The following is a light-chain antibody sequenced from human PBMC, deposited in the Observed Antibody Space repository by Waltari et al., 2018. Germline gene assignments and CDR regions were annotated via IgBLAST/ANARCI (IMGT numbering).Light chain of an antibody. J-gene: IGLJ1*01. CDR1: ALEEHD. CDR2: KDM. V-gene: IGLV3-25*03. Sequence: SYELTQPPSVSVSPGQTARITCSCPALEEHDGHWYQKRPGQAPVLVIYKDMERPSGIPERFSGSRSGKTVTLTISGVQAEDAADYYCQSADSSGIYVFGSGTQVTVL. CDR3: QSADSSGIYV.